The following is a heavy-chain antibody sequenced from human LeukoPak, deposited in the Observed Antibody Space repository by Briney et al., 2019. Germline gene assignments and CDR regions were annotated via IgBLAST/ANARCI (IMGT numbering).Heavy chain of an antibody. V-gene: IGHV1-46*01. CDR3: ATSGGDYYYYSLDV. D-gene: IGHD3-10*01. CDR2: INPSGNST. J-gene: IGHJ6*03. Sequence: ASVKVSCKASGYTFTNYYMHWVRQAPGQGLEWMGIINPSGNSTTYAQKFQGRVTMTRDMSTSTTYMELSSLTSEDTAVYYCATSGGDYYYYSLDVWGKGTPVTISS. CDR1: GYTFTNYY.